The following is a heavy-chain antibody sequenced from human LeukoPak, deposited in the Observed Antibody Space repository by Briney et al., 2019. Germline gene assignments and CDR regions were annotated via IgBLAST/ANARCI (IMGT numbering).Heavy chain of an antibody. Sequence: GGSLRLSCAASGFTFSSYAMSWVRQAPGKGLEWVSAISGSGGSTYYADSVKGRFTISRDNSKNTLYLQMNSLRAEDTAVYYCAKLGGGITMIAVVNYYYMDVWGKGTTVTVSS. CDR2: ISGSGGST. CDR3: AKLGGGITMIAVVNYYYMDV. J-gene: IGHJ6*03. CDR1: GFTFSSYA. V-gene: IGHV3-23*01. D-gene: IGHD3-22*01.